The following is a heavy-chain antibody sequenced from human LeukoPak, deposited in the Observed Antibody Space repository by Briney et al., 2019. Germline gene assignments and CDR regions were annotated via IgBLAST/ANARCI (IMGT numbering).Heavy chain of an antibody. CDR3: ARGTNLRRGRNDY. V-gene: IGHV1-8*01. CDR2: MNPNSGNT. D-gene: IGHD3-16*01. J-gene: IGHJ4*02. Sequence: ASVKVSFTASGYTFTSYDINWVRQATGQGLEWMGWMNPNSGNTGYEQKFQGRVTMTSKTTISTAYMQLSSRRSEDTAVYYCARGTNLRRGRNDYWGQGTLVTVSS. CDR1: GYTFTSYD.